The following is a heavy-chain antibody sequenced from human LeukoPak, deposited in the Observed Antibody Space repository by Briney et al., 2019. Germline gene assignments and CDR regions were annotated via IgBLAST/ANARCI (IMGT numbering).Heavy chain of an antibody. J-gene: IGHJ3*02. CDR3: VRDPLSTNDFDI. Sequence: SETLPLTCTVSGGSITNSYWNWIRQSPGKGLEWIGYINYSGSTNYNPSLKSRVTISVDTPKNQFSLKLSSVTAADTAVYFCVRDPLSTNDFDIWGQGTMVTVSS. V-gene: IGHV4-59*01. CDR2: INYSGST. CDR1: GGSITNSY. D-gene: IGHD1-1*01.